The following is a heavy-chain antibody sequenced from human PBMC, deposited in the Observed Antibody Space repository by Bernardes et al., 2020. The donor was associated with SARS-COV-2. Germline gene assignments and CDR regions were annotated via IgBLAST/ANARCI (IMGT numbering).Heavy chain of an antibody. D-gene: IGHD3-10*01. CDR3: GRDLSGMADY. CDR1: GSTFSSYW. Sequence: GASLRLSCAPSGSTFSSYWMHWVRPVPGKGLLWVARIHEHGSHRAYPDSVEGRFTISRDNAKNTLYLQMNSLRAEDTAVYYCGRDLSGMADYWGPGTLVTVSS. J-gene: IGHJ4*02. V-gene: IGHV3-74*01. CDR2: IHEHGSHR.